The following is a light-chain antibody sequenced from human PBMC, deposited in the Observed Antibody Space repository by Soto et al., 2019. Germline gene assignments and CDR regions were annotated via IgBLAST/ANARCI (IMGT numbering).Light chain of an antibody. CDR1: SSDVGRYDY. CDR2: DVT. CDR3: CSFAGSFSYV. J-gene: IGLJ1*01. V-gene: IGLV2-11*01. Sequence: QSALTQPRSVSGSPGQSVTISCTGTSSDVGRYDYVSWYQQHPGKAPILIIYDVTERPAGVPDRFSGSKSGNTASLTISGLQAEDEADYSCCSFAGSFSYVFGGGTKLTVL.